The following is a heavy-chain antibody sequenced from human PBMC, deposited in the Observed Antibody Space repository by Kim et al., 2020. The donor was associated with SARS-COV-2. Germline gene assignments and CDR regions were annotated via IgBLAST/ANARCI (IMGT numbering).Heavy chain of an antibody. D-gene: IGHD2-8*01. V-gene: IGHV5-51*01. Sequence: SPSVQGQVTISADKSISTAYLQWSSLKASDTAMYYCAIVPTGKRTDWFDPWGQGTLVTVSS. J-gene: IGHJ5*02. CDR3: AIVPTGKRTDWFDP.